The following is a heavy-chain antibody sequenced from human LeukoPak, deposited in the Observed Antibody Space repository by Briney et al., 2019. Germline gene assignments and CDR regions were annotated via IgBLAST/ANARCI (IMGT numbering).Heavy chain of an antibody. CDR2: IYSGGST. V-gene: IGHV3-53*01. D-gene: IGHD3-10*01. J-gene: IGHJ4*02. CDR3: AAYYYGSGSYGDFDY. CDR1: GFTVSDNY. Sequence: GGSLRLSCAASGFTVSDNYMSWVRQAPGKGLEWVSVIYSGGSTNYADSVKGRFTISRDNSKNTLYLQMNSLRAEDTAVYYCAAYYYGSGSYGDFDYWGQGTLVTVSS.